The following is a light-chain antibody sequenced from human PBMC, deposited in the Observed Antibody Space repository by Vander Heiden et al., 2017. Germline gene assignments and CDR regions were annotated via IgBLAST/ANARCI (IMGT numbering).Light chain of an antibody. V-gene: IGLV3-1*01. J-gene: IGLJ3*02. CDR1: KLGDKY. CDR2: QDS. Sequence: SSELTPPPSVSVSPGQTASITCPGDKLGDKYACWYQQKPGQSPVLVIYQDSKRPSGIPERFSGSNSGNTATLTISGTQAMDEADYYCQAWDSSWVFGGGTKLTVL. CDR3: QAWDSSWV.